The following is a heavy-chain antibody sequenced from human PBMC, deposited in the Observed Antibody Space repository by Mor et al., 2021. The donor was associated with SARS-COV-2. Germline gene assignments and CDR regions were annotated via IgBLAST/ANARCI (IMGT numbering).Heavy chain of an antibody. CDR2: ISSSRRYI. Sequence: APGKGLEWVSSISSSRRYIFYADSVKGRFTISRDNTNNSLSLQMNSLRAEDTAIYYCARGANDYGGNYGMDVWG. V-gene: IGHV3-21*01. CDR3: ARGANDYGGNYGMDV. D-gene: IGHD4-17*01. J-gene: IGHJ6*01.